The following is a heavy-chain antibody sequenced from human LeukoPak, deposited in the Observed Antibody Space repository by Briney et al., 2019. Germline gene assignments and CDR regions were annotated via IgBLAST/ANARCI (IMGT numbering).Heavy chain of an antibody. CDR2: IYYSGST. CDR3: AGGNYDFWSGYYKGNRFDP. Sequence: SETLSLTCTVSGGSISSYYWSWIRQPPGKGLEWIGYIYYSGSTNYNPSLKSRVTISVDTSKNQFSLKLSSVTAADTAVYYCAGGNYDFWSGYYKGNRFDPWGQGTLVTVSS. J-gene: IGHJ5*02. CDR1: GGSISSYY. D-gene: IGHD3-3*01. V-gene: IGHV4-59*01.